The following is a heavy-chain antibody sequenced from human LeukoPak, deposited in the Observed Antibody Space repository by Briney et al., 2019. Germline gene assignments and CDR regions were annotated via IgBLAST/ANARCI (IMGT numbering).Heavy chain of an antibody. CDR2: INTNTGNP. J-gene: IGHJ3*02. CDR3: ARDLGSSWYVAFDI. Sequence: ASVKVSCKASGYTFTSYAMNWVRQAPGQGLEWMRWINTNTGNPTYAQGFTGRFVFSLDTSVSTAYLQISSLKAEDTAVYYCARDLGSSWYVAFDIWGQGTMVTVSS. D-gene: IGHD6-13*01. V-gene: IGHV7-4-1*02. CDR1: GYTFTSYA.